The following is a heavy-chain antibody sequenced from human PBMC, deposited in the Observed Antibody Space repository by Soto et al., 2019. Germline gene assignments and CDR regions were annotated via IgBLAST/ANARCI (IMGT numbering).Heavy chain of an antibody. J-gene: IGHJ6*02. D-gene: IGHD2-15*01. CDR3: ARDIVVVVAATDYYYYGMDV. Sequence: ASVKVSCKASGYTFTSYYMHWVRQAPGQGLEWMGIINPSGGSTSYAQKFQGSVTMTRDTSTSTVYMELSSLRSEDTAVYYCARDIVVVVAATDYYYYGMDVWGQGTTVTVSS. V-gene: IGHV1-46*01. CDR1: GYTFTSYY. CDR2: INPSGGST.